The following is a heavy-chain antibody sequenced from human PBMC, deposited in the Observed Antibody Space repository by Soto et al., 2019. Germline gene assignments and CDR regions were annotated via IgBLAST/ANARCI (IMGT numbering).Heavy chain of an antibody. CDR1: GFTVSSNY. CDR2: IYSCGST. J-gene: IGHJ6*02. Sequence: GGSLRLSCAASGFTVSSNYMSWVRQAPGKGLEWVSVIYSCGSTYYADSVKGRFTISRDNSKNTLYLQMNSLRAEDTAVYYCARWGITIFGVVIIPLLYYYYYYGMDVWGQGTTVTVSS. V-gene: IGHV3-66*03. CDR3: ARWGITIFGVVIIPLLYYYYYYGMDV. D-gene: IGHD3-3*01.